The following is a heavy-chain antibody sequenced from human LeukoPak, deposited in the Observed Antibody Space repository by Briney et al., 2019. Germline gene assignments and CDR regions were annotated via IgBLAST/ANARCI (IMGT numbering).Heavy chain of an antibody. CDR2: ISSSSSYI. CDR3: ARDRELYFDY. J-gene: IGHJ4*02. Sequence: GGSLRLSCAASGFTFSSYTMNWVRQAPGKGLEWVSSISSSSSYIYYADSVKGRFTISRDNAKNSLYLQMNSLRAEDTAVYYCARDRELYFDYWGQGTLVTVSS. CDR1: GFTFSSYT. D-gene: IGHD1-26*01. V-gene: IGHV3-21*01.